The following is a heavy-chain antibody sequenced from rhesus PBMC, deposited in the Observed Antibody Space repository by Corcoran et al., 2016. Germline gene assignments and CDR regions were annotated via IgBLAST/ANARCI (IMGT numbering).Heavy chain of an antibody. V-gene: IGHV4S10*01. CDR3: ARSDCSGIYCYSNWYFDL. J-gene: IGHJ2*01. Sequence: QVQLQESGPGVVKPSETLSLTCAVSGGSISDSYRWSWIRQPPGKGLEWIGYIYGSSTNTNYNPSLKSRVTISKDTSKNQFSLKLSSVTAADTAVYYCARSDCSGIYCYSNWYFDLWGPGTPITISS. CDR1: GGSISDSYR. CDR2: IYGSSTNT. D-gene: IGHD2-27*01.